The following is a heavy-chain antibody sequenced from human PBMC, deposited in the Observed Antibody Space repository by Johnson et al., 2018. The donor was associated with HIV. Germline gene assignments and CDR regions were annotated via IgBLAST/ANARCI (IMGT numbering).Heavy chain of an antibody. J-gene: IGHJ3*02. V-gene: IGHV3-9*01. CDR2: LSRNSGSI. CDR3: ARVSSSSLGAFDI. CDR1: GFTFDAYA. Sequence: VESGGGLVQPGRSLRLSCAASGFTFDAYAMHWVRQAPGKGLEWVSGLSRNSGSIGYADSVKGRFTISRDNAKNTLYLQMDSLGAEDTAVYYCARVSSSSLGAFDIWGQGTMVTVSS. D-gene: IGHD6-6*01.